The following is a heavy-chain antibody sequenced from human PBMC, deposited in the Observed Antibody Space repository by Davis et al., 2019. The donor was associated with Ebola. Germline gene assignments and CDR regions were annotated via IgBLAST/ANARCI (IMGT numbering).Heavy chain of an antibody. CDR2: IKQDGSEK. CDR3: ARHGYCSSTSCHGADY. CDR1: GFTFSSYW. J-gene: IGHJ4*02. Sequence: GESLKISCAASGFTFSSYWMSWVRQAPGKGLEWVANIKQDGSEKYYVDSVKGRFTISRDNAKNSLYLQMNSLRAEDTAVYYCARHGYCSSTSCHGADYWGQGTLVTVSS. D-gene: IGHD2-2*01. V-gene: IGHV3-7*03.